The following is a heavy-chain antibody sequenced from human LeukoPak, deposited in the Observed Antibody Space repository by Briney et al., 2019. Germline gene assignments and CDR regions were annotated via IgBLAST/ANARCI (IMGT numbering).Heavy chain of an antibody. V-gene: IGHV3-74*01. CDR3: ARDLGQYYDTSDNWFDP. D-gene: IGHD3-22*01. Sequence: GGSLRLSCAASGFTFSNYWMHWVRQAPGKGLVWVSRINSDGSNTSYADSVKGRFTISRDNAKNTLYLQMNSLRAEDTAVYYCARDLGQYYDTSDNWFDPWGQETLVTVSS. CDR2: INSDGSNT. CDR1: GFTFSNYW. J-gene: IGHJ5*02.